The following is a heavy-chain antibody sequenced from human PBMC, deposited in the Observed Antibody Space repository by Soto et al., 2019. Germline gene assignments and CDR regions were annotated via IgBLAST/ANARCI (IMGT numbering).Heavy chain of an antibody. D-gene: IGHD2-21*02. CDR3: AKYPKPPGYCGGDCYPVGAFDI. Sequence: GGSLRLSCAASGFTFSSYAMSWVRQAPGKGLEWVSAISGSGGSTYYADSVKGRFTISRDNSKNTLYLQMNSLRAEDTAVYYCAKYPKPPGYCGGDCYPVGAFDIWGQGTMVTVSS. CDR2: ISGSGGST. CDR1: GFTFSSYA. J-gene: IGHJ3*02. V-gene: IGHV3-23*01.